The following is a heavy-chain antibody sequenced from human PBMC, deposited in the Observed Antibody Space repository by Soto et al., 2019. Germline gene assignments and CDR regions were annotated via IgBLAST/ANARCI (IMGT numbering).Heavy chain of an antibody. J-gene: IGHJ5*01. Sequence: QVQLQQSGPGLVKPSQTLSLTCAISGDSVSTNSATWDWIRQPPSRGLEWLGRTYYRSKWHNDYAVSVKGRTAIDPDASHIASPPQLIAVPPAGPDVYSWARPGGNICLDSWGQGTLVTVSS. D-gene: IGHD1-26*01. CDR1: GDSVSTNSAT. CDR3: ARPGGNICLDS. CDR2: TYYRSKWHN. V-gene: IGHV6-1*01.